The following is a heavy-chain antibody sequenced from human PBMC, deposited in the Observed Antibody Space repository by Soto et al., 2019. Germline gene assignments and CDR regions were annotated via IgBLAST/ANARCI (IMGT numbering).Heavy chain of an antibody. CDR2: VRYDGRAE. CDR1: GFTFSTYG. V-gene: IGHV3-33*01. J-gene: IGHJ4*02. D-gene: IGHD3-16*01. Sequence: QVQLVESGGGVVQPGTSLRLSCAASGFTFSTYGMHWVRQAPGKGLEYVAGVRYDGRAEYYVVSGRGRFTISRDNYKNVLSLQMSSLRAEDTAVYYCARAFFAAGYAAPFDHLGQGTPVTVSS. CDR3: ARAFFAAGYAAPFDH.